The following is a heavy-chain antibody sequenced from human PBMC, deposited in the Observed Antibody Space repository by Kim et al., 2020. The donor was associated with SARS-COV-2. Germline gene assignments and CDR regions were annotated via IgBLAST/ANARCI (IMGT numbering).Heavy chain of an antibody. V-gene: IGHV3-30*07. J-gene: IGHJ6*02. D-gene: IGHD5-12*01. CDR3: AILRGYSGYDYPDYYYGMDV. Sequence: RFTISRDNSKNTLYLQMNSLRAEDTAVYYCAILRGYSGYDYPDYYYGMDVWGQGTTVTVSS.